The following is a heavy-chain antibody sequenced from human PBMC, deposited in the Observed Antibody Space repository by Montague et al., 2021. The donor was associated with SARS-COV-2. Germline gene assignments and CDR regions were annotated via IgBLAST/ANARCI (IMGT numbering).Heavy chain of an antibody. CDR3: ARGWAFDP. CDR1: GGSTASHY. V-gene: IGHV4-59*08. J-gene: IGHJ3*01. Sequence: SETLSLTCTVSGGSTASHYWNWIRQSPGRRPEWNGYVYYNGDTKYNPSLQSRVTITIDTSENQFSLWLNSVTAADTAVSFCARGWAFDPWGQGRLVTVSS. CDR2: VYYNGDT. D-gene: IGHD6-19*01.